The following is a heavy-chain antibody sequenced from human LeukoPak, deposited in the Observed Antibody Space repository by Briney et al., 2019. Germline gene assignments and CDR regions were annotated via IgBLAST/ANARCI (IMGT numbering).Heavy chain of an antibody. D-gene: IGHD1-26*01. Sequence: GGSLRPSCAASGFTFSSYWMAWVRQAPGKGLEWVANIKGDESARHQADSVKGRFTISRDNTRNSLYLQMTNLRGDDTAVYYCARDVVGSLDYWGQGTLVTVSS. CDR2: IKGDESAR. J-gene: IGHJ4*02. V-gene: IGHV3-7*01. CDR1: GFTFSSYW. CDR3: ARDVVGSLDY.